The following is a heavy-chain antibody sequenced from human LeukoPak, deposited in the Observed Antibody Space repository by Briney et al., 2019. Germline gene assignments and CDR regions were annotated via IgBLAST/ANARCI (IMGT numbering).Heavy chain of an antibody. CDR1: GFTFSNYW. Sequence: GGSLRLTCAASGFTFSNYWMHWVRQAPGKGLVWVSRITGDGSGTTYADFVKGRFTISRDNAKNTLYLQMDTLGAEDTAVYYCARNKVYPSGCWGQGTLVTVSS. CDR2: ITGDGSGT. J-gene: IGHJ4*02. V-gene: IGHV3-74*01. D-gene: IGHD6-19*01. CDR3: ARNKVYPSGC.